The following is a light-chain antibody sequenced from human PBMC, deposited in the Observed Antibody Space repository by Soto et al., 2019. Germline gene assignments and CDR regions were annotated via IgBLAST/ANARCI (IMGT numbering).Light chain of an antibody. V-gene: IGKV2-28*01. Sequence: EIVLTQSPLSLPVTPGEPASISCRSSRNLLHSNGYYYLDWYLQKPGQSPQLLIYLGSNRASGVPDRFSGIGSGTDFTLTISRVEAADVVVYFCAQGLATSFTFGGGSEVESK. CDR3: AQGLATSFT. CDR1: RNLLHSNGYYY. CDR2: LGS. J-gene: IGKJ4*01.